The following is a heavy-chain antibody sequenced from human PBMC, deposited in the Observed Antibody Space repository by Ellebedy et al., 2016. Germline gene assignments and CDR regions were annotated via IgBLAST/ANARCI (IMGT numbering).Heavy chain of an antibody. CDR2: ISGYNGNS. Sequence: ASVKVSXXASGYSFFRYGISWVRQAPGQGLEWMGWISGYNGNSTLAQHLQGRVTLATDTSTSTAYMELRSLKSDDTAVYYCARARRDYYDSSGYYGFDYWGQGTLVIVSS. V-gene: IGHV1-18*01. J-gene: IGHJ4*02. CDR1: GYSFFRYG. D-gene: IGHD3-22*01. CDR3: ARARRDYYDSSGYYGFDY.